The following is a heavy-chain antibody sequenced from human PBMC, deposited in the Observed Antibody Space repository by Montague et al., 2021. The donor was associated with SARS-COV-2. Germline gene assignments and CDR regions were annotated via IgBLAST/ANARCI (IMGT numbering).Heavy chain of an antibody. V-gene: IGHV4-59*08. CDR2: IYFSGST. CDR1: GVSIGSYY. CDR3: ASTYYYASGSLFDP. Sequence: SETLSLTCTVSGVSIGSYYWSWIRQPPGKGLEWIGCIYFSGSTNYNPSLKSRVTISVDTSKNQFSLKLSSVTAADTAVYYCASTYYYASGSLFDPWGQGTLVTVSS. D-gene: IGHD3-10*01. J-gene: IGHJ5*02.